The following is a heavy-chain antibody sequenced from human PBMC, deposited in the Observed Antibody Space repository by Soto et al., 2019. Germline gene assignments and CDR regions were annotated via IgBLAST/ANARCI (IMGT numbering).Heavy chain of an antibody. CDR1: GYTFTGYY. D-gene: IGHD3-10*01. V-gene: IGHV1-2*04. Sequence: ASVKVSCKASGYTFTGYYMHWVRQAPGQGLEWMGWINPNSGGTNYAQKFQGWVTMTRDTSISTAYMELSRLRSDDTAVYYFARGGRAIGSAMDAFDIWGQGTMVTVSS. J-gene: IGHJ3*02. CDR2: INPNSGGT. CDR3: ARGGRAIGSAMDAFDI.